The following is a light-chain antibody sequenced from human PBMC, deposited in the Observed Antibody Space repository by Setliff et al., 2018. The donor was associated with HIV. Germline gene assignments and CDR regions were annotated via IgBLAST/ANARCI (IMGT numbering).Light chain of an antibody. J-gene: IGLJ1*01. Sequence: ELTQPPSVSGAPGQRVTISCTGSSSNIGAGYDVHWYQQLPGTAPKLLMYSHINRPSGVPDRFSGSKSGTSASLAITGLQAEDEADYYCQSYDSSLSGYVFGTGTKVTVL. CDR3: QSYDSSLSGYV. CDR2: SHI. V-gene: IGLV1-40*01. CDR1: SSNIGAGYD.